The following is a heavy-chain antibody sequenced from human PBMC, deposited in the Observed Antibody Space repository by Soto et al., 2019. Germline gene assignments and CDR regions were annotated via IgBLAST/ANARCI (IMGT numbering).Heavy chain of an antibody. J-gene: IGHJ3*02. D-gene: IGHD1-20*01. CDR3: ARDQPFLDNWNPGHAFDI. CDR1: GDSVSSNSAA. Sequence: PSETLSLTCAISGDSVSSNSAAWNWIRQSPSRGLEWLGRTYYRSKWYNDYAVSVKSRITINPDTSKNQFSLQLNSVTPEDTAVYYCARDQPFLDNWNPGHAFDIWGQGTMVTVSS. CDR2: TYYRSKWYN. V-gene: IGHV6-1*01.